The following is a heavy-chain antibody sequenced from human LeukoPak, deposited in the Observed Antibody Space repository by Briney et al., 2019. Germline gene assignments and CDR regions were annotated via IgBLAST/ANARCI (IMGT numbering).Heavy chain of an antibody. D-gene: IGHD3-10*01. Sequence: SETLSLTCTVSGGSISSSSYYWGWIRQPPGKGLEWIGSIYYSGSTYYNPSLKSRVTISVDTSKNQFSLKLSSVTAADTAVYYCARAGSYYYYYMDVWGKGTTVTVS. V-gene: IGHV4-39*07. CDR1: GGSISSSSYY. J-gene: IGHJ6*03. CDR2: IYYSGST. CDR3: ARAGSYYYYYMDV.